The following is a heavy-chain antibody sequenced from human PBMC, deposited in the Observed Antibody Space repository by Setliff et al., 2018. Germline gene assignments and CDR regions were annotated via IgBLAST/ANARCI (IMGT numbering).Heavy chain of an antibody. CDR1: GGSISSYY. CDR3: TRNFLGWLARF. D-gene: IGHD6-19*01. Sequence: SETLSLTCTVSGGSISSYYWSWFRQPAGKGLEWIGRIYSDENTDYNPSLKSRVTMSADTSKNQFSLKLKSVTAADTAVYYCTRNFLGWLARFWGRGTLVTVSS. CDR2: IYSDENT. V-gene: IGHV4-4*07. J-gene: IGHJ4*02.